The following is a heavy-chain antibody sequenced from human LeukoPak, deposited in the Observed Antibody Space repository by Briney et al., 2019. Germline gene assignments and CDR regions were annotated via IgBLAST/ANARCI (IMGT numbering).Heavy chain of an antibody. Sequence: SETLSLTCSVSNGSFSTYYWGWIRQPPGKRLEWIGYIFSSESSNTNYNPSLNGRVTIPVDTSKNQFSLTLNSVTAADTAVYYCARAGDGYYCYYYMDVWGKGTTVTVSS. J-gene: IGHJ6*03. CDR2: IFSSESSNT. V-gene: IGHV4-59*08. CDR1: NGSFSTYY. CDR3: ARAGDGYYCYYYMDV. D-gene: IGHD5-24*01.